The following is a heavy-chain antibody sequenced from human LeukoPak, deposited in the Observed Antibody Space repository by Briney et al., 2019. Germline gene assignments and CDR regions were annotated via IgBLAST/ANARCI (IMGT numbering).Heavy chain of an antibody. CDR3: ARDLGGHDAFDI. Sequence: SETLSLTCTVSGGSISSGDYYWSWVRQPPGKGLEWIGYMHYSGSSFYNPSLKSRVTISLDTSKNQFSLKLSSVTAADTAVYYCARDLGGHDAFDIWGQGTLVTVSS. J-gene: IGHJ3*02. CDR1: GGSISSGDYY. V-gene: IGHV4-30-4*01. CDR2: MHYSGSS. D-gene: IGHD3-16*01.